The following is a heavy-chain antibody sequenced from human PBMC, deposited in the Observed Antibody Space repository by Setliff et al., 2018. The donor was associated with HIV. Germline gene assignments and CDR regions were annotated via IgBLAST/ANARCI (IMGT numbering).Heavy chain of an antibody. J-gene: IGHJ3*02. CDR2: VSHTGST. CDR1: GGSLSGYY. CDR3: AREGTYSGTYWVRRVASFDI. V-gene: IGHV4-34*01. Sequence: PSETLSLTCAVYGGSLSGYYWRWIRQPPGKGLEWIGDVSHTGSTNYNPSFKSRITISADTPKNQFSLKLSSVTAADTAVYYCAREGTYSGTYWVRRVASFDIWGQGTMVTVSS. D-gene: IGHD1-26*01.